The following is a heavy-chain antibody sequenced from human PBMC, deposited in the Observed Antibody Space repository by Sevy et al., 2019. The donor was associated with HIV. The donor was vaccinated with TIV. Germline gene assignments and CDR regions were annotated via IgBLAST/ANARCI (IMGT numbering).Heavy chain of an antibody. CDR2: IKQDGSKK. V-gene: IGHV3-7*01. CDR3: AREIAAAGSY. J-gene: IGHJ4*02. Sequence: GGSLRLSCAASGFTFSSYWMTWVRQAPGKGLEWVANIKQDGSKKYYVDSVKGRFTISRDNAKNSVYLQMNSLGAEDTAVYYCAREIAAAGSYWGQRTLVTVSS. CDR1: GFTFSSYW. D-gene: IGHD6-13*01.